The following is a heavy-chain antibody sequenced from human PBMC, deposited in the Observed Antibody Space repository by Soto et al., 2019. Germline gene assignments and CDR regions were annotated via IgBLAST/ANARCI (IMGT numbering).Heavy chain of an antibody. CDR1: VYSVTSGHSY. J-gene: IGHJ6*01. D-gene: IGHD3-3*01. V-gene: IGHV4-61*03. CDR3: ARARSDSAGSSFGRRMQF. CDR2: IFFTGAT. Sequence: ETLSLTCIVSVYSVTSGHSYWIWILQPPGKGLEWIGHIFFTGATTYSPSLKSRITMSLDTSKSHFSLNLTSVTAADSAIYFCARARSDSAGSSFGRRMQFWGDGTSANVS.